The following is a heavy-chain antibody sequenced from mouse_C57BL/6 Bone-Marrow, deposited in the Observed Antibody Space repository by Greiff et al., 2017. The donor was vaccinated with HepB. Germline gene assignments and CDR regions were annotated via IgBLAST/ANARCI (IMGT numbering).Heavy chain of an antibody. Sequence: QVQLQQPGAELVRPGSSVKLSCKASGYTFTSYWMHWVKQRPIQGLEWIGNIDPSDSETHYNQKFKDKATLTVDKSSSTAYMQISSLTSEDSAVYNCARWGTTVGLYLDVWGAGTTVTVSS. J-gene: IGHJ1*01. CDR3: ARWGTTVGLYLDV. D-gene: IGHD1-1*01. V-gene: IGHV1-52*01. CDR2: IDPSDSET. CDR1: GYTFTSYW.